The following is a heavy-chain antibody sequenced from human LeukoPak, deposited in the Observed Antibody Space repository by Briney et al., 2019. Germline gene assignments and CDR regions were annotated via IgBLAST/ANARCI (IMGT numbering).Heavy chain of an antibody. CDR2: ISSNGVAT. CDR1: GXTFSSYM. CDR3: ARYCSGSICYSGVDY. V-gene: IGHV3-23*01. D-gene: IGHD2-15*01. J-gene: IGHJ4*02. Sequence: GGSLRLSCAASGXTFSSYMMTWVRQAPGKGREWVSTISSNGVATYYADSVKGRFTISRDNSKDTLYLQMSSLRAEDTAVYYCARYCSGSICYSGVDYWGQGTLVTVSS.